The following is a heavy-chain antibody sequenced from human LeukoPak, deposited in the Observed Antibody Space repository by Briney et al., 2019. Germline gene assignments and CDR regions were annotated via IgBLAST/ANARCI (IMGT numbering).Heavy chain of an antibody. CDR1: GFTFSDHA. CDR3: AKIDTLRYFAASRA. CDR2: INGNGGGS. Sequence: QAGGSLRLSCAASGFTFSDHAMSWVRQAPAKGLEWVSSINGNGGGSYYIDSVKGRFTVSRDNSENALYLQMNSLRAEDTAVYYCAKIDTLRYFAASRAWGQGTLVTVSS. V-gene: IGHV3-23*01. D-gene: IGHD3-9*01. J-gene: IGHJ5*02.